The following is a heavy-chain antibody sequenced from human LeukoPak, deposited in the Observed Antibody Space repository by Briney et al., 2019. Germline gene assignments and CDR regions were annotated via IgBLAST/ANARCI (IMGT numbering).Heavy chain of an antibody. D-gene: IGHD3-9*01. Sequence: EGSLRLSCAASGFTVSSNYMSWVRQAPGKGLEWVSVIYSGGSTYYADSVKGRFTISRDNSKNTLYLQMNSLRAEDTAVYYCARDYDILTGWDFDYWGQGTLVTVSS. J-gene: IGHJ4*02. CDR1: GFTVSSNY. CDR3: ARDYDILTGWDFDY. CDR2: IYSGGST. V-gene: IGHV3-53*01.